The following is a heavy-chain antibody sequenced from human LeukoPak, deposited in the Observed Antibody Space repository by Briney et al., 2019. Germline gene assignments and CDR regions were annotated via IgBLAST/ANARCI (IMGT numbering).Heavy chain of an antibody. J-gene: IGHJ4*02. Sequence: ASVKVSCKASGYTFTSYGISWVRQAPGQGLEWMGWISAYNGNTNYAQKLQGRVTMTTDTSTSTAYMELRSLRSDDTAVYYCARDRAYDYVWGSYRYPYWGQGTLVTVSS. V-gene: IGHV1-18*01. CDR1: GYTFTSYG. CDR2: ISAYNGNT. CDR3: ARDRAYDYVWGSYRYPY. D-gene: IGHD3-16*02.